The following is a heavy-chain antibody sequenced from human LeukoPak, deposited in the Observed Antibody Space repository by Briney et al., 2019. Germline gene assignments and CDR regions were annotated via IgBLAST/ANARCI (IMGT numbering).Heavy chain of an antibody. CDR3: ARGEVEATTPIDY. V-gene: IGHV3-30-3*01. D-gene: IGHD1-26*01. J-gene: IGHJ4*02. Sequence: PGGSLRLSCAASGFTFSSYAMHWVRQAPGKGLEWVAVISYDGSNKYYADSVKGRFTISRDNSKNTLYLQMNSLRAEDTAVYYCARGEVEATTPIDYWGQGTLVTVSS. CDR2: ISYDGSNK. CDR1: GFTFSSYA.